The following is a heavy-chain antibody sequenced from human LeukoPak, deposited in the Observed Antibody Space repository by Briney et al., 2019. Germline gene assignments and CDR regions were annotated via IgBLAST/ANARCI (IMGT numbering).Heavy chain of an antibody. CDR2: INHSGST. V-gene: IGHV4-30-2*06. CDR1: GGSITSGNCY. CDR3: ARTGGAGGY. Sequence: SETLSLTCTVSGGSITSGNCYWSWIRQSPGKGLGWIGYINHSGSTNYNPSLKSRVTISVDRSKNQFSLNLNSVTAADTAVYYCARTGGAGGYWGQGALVTVSS. J-gene: IGHJ4*02. D-gene: IGHD3-16*01.